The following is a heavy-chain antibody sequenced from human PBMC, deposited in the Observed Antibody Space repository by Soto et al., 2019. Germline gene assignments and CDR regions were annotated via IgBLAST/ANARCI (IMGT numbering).Heavy chain of an antibody. Sequence: ASVKVSCKASGYTFTGYYMHWVRQAPGQGLEWMGWINPNSGGTNYAQKFQGRVTMTRDTSISTAYMELSRLRSDDTAVYYCARGEEVRYFDWLSQDLDYWGQGTLVTVSS. CDR1: GYTFTGYY. CDR2: INPNSGGT. CDR3: ARGEEVRYFDWLSQDLDY. D-gene: IGHD3-9*01. J-gene: IGHJ4*02. V-gene: IGHV1-2*02.